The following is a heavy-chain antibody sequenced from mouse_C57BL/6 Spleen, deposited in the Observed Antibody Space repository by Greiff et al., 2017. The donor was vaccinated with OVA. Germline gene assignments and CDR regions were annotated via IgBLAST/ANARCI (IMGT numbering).Heavy chain of an antibody. D-gene: IGHD3-3*01. CDR3: ARVGGRDFDY. V-gene: IGHV1-69*01. Sequence: QVQLQQPGAELVMPGASVKLSCKASGYTFTSYWMPWVKQRPGQGLEWIGKIDPSDSYTNYNHKFKGKSTLTVDKSSSTAYMQVSSLTSEDSAVYYCARVGGRDFDYWGQGTTLTVSS. CDR2: IDPSDSYT. J-gene: IGHJ2*01. CDR1: GYTFTSYW.